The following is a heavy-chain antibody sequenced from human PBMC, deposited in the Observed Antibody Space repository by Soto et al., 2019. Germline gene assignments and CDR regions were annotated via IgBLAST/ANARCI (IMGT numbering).Heavy chain of an antibody. CDR2: INSDGSST. J-gene: IGHJ4*02. V-gene: IGHV3-74*01. CDR1: GFTFSSYW. D-gene: IGHD1-26*01. Sequence: GGSLRLSCAASGFTFSSYWMHWVRQAPGKGLVWVSRINSDGSSTSYTDSVKGRFTISRDTSTNTLYLQMNSLRAEDTAVYYCARWEQPLFDYWGQGTLVTVSS. CDR3: ARWEQPLFDY.